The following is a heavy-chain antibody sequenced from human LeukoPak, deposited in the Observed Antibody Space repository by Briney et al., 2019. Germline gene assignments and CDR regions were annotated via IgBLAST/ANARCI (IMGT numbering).Heavy chain of an antibody. CDR1: GFTFNTYA. CDR3: AKDGITMLVVASD. V-gene: IGHV3-23*01. J-gene: IGHJ4*02. CDR2: ITGSGGGT. Sequence: GGSLRLSCAASGFTFNTYAMSWVRQAPGKGLEWVSGITGSGGGTYYADSVKGRFTISRDNSKNTLYLQMNSLRAEDTAAYYCAKDGITMLVVASDWGQGTLVTVSS. D-gene: IGHD3-10*02.